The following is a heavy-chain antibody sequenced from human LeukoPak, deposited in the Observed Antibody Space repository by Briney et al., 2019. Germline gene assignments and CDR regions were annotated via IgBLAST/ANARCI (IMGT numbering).Heavy chain of an antibody. D-gene: IGHD5-12*01. Sequence: SETLSLTCTVSGGSISSGGYYWSWIRQPPGKGLEWIGYIYHSGSTYYNPSLKSRVTISVDRSKNQFSLKLSSVTAADTAVYYCARDSVESGYDSWWFDPWGHGTLVTVSS. CDR3: ARDSVESGYDSWWFDP. V-gene: IGHV4-30-2*01. J-gene: IGHJ5*02. CDR2: IYHSGST. CDR1: GGSISSGGYY.